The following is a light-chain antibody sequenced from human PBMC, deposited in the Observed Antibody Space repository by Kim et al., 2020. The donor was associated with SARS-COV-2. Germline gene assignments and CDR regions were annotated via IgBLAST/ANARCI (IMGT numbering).Light chain of an antibody. J-gene: IGKJ1*01. CDR2: QAS. V-gene: IGKV1-5*03. Sequence: DIRMTQSPSTLSGSVGDRVTITCRASQSMSSRLAWYQQKPGKAPKLLISQASSLETGVPSRFSGGGSGTEFTLTISSLQPDDFATYYYQQYDSYSWTFGQGTKVDIK. CDR3: QQYDSYSWT. CDR1: QSMSSR.